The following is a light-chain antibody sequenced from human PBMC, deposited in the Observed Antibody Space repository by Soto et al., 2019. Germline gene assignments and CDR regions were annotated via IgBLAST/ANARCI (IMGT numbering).Light chain of an antibody. Sequence: EIQMTQSPSSLSASVGDRVTLTCRASQTIITYLNWYQQKPGKAPKLLIFSASSLQSGVPSRFSGSGSGTDFTLTISSLQPEESATYYCQQSYTTPRTVGQGTKVDIK. CDR3: QQSYTTPRT. CDR2: SAS. CDR1: QTIITY. J-gene: IGKJ1*01. V-gene: IGKV1-39*01.